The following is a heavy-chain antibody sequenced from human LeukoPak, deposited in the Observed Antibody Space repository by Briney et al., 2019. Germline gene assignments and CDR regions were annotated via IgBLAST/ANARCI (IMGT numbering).Heavy chain of an antibody. D-gene: IGHD5-18*01. J-gene: IGHJ4*02. Sequence: KSSETLSLTCTVSSGSFSSRSYYCGWIRQPPGMGLEWIATINYSGTTYYNPSPKSRVTASVDTSKNQFYLKLSSVTAADTAEYYCARLRGGVQLWGDWGQGTLVTVSS. CDR1: SGSFSSRSYY. V-gene: IGHV4-39*01. CDR2: INYSGTT. CDR3: ARLRGGVQLWGD.